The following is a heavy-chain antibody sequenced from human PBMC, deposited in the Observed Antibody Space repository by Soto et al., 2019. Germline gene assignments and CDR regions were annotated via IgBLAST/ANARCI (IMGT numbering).Heavy chain of an antibody. D-gene: IGHD6-19*01. V-gene: IGHV3-30*14. Sequence: PGGSLRLSCAASGFNFSSYAMHWVRQAPGKGLEWVAVISYDGGKKYYADSVKGRFTISRDNSKNTLYLQMGSLRAEDTAVYYCVKSATIAVAATDYFDYWGQGTLVTVSS. J-gene: IGHJ4*02. CDR2: ISYDGGKK. CDR1: GFNFSSYA. CDR3: VKSATIAVAATDYFDY.